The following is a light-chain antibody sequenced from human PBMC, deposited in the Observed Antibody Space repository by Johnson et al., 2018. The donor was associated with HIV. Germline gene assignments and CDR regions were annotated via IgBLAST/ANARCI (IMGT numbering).Light chain of an antibody. V-gene: IGLV1-51*01. CDR2: DNN. CDR1: SSNIGYNS. J-gene: IGLJ1*01. CDR3: GTWDSRRSGGWV. Sequence: QSVLTQPPSVSAAPGQKVTISCSGSSSNIGYNSVSWYLQLPGTAPKLLIYDNNKRPSGIPDRFSGSKSGTSATLGITGLQTGDAAAYYCGTWDSRRSGGWVFGTGTKVTVL.